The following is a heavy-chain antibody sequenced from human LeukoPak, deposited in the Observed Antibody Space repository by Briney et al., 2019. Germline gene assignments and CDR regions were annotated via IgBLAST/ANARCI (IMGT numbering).Heavy chain of an antibody. V-gene: IGHV3-74*01. CDR1: GFTFSSYW. D-gene: IGHD4-17*01. CDR3: AREEPNDYGDYDSYYYYGMNV. Sequence: GGSLRLSCAASGFTFSSYWMHWVRQAPGKGLVWVSRINSDGSSTSYAVSVKGRFTISRDNAKNTLYLQMNSLRAEDTAVYYCAREEPNDYGDYDSYYYYGMNVWGQGTTVTVSS. J-gene: IGHJ6*01. CDR2: INSDGSST.